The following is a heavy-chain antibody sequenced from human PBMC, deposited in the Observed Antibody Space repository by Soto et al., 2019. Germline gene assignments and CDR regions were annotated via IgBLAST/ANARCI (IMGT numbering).Heavy chain of an antibody. CDR2: IYYSGST. Sequence: QLQLQESGPGLVKPSETLSLPCTVSGGSISSSSYYWGWIRQPPGKGLEWIGSIYYSGSTYYNPYLKCRVTKAVDTAKNQDSQKLSSVTAADTAEYYSARPTPKHAFDIWGQGTTV. CDR1: GGSISSSSYY. V-gene: IGHV4-39*01. J-gene: IGHJ3*02. CDR3: ARPTPKHAFDI.